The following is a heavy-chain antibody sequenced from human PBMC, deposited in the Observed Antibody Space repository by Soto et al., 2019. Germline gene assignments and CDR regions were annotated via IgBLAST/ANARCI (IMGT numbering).Heavy chain of an antibody. J-gene: IGHJ5*02. Sequence: ASVKVSCKASGYTFTSYGISWVRQAPGQGLEWMGWISAYNGNTNYAQKLQGRVTMTTDTSTSTAYMELRGLGSDDTAVYYCARDRGIAARYWFDPWGQGTLVTVSS. CDR3: ARDRGIAARYWFDP. V-gene: IGHV1-18*01. CDR2: ISAYNGNT. D-gene: IGHD6-6*01. CDR1: GYTFTSYG.